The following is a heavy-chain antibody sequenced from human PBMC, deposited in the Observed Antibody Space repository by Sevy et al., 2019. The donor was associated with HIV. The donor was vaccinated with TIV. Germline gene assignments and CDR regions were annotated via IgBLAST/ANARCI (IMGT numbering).Heavy chain of an antibody. Sequence: GGSLRLSCAASGFTFTNAWMNWVRQAPGKGLEWVGRIKSKGGGGGTIDYAAPVKGRFSISRDDSKNTLYLQMNSLKIEDTALYYCTWDHDYYYGMNVWGQGTTVTVSS. D-gene: IGHD1-26*01. CDR2: IKSKGGGGGTI. V-gene: IGHV3-15*07. CDR1: GFTFTNAW. J-gene: IGHJ6*02. CDR3: TWDHDYYYGMNV.